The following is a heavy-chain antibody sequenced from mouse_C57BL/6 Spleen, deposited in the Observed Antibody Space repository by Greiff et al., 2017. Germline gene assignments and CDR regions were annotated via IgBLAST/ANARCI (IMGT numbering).Heavy chain of an antibody. Sequence: QVQLKESGPGLVQPSQSLSITCTVSGFSFTSYGVHWVRQCPGKGLEWLGVIWSGGSTGYNAAYISRLSISKDNSKSQVSFKMNSLQADDTAIYYCARNYYSSSYEAMDYWSQETSVTVSS. CDR3: ARNYYSSSYEAMDY. CDR1: GFSFTSYG. V-gene: IGHV2-2*01. D-gene: IGHD1-1*01. CDR2: IWSGGST. J-gene: IGHJ4*01.